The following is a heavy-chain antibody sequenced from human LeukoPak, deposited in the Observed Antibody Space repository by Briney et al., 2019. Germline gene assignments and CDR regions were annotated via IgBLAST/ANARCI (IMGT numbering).Heavy chain of an antibody. CDR2: IYYTGST. CDR1: GGSINNFF. V-gene: IGHV4-59*01. D-gene: IGHD3-10*01. CDR3: ARDGALNYYGSGSLFDY. Sequence: SETLSLTCSVSGGSINNFFWSWIRQPPGKGLEWIGNIYYTGSTKYNPSLKSRVTMSVDSSKNEFSLKLSSVTAADTAVYHCARDGALNYYGSGSLFDYWGQGTPVTVSS. J-gene: IGHJ4*02.